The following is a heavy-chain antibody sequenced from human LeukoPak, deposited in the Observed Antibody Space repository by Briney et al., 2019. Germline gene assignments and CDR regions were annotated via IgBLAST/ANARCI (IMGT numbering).Heavy chain of an antibody. CDR1: GFTFSSYA. CDR2: ISGSGGST. J-gene: IGHJ4*02. D-gene: IGHD3-22*01. Sequence: PGGSLRLSCAASGFTFSSYAMSWVRQAPGKGLEWVSAISGSGGSTYYADSVKGRFTISRDNSKNTLYLQMNSLRAEDTAVYYCASRLTYYYDSSGYYWGDYWGQGTLVTVSS. CDR3: ASRLTYYYDSSGYYWGDY. V-gene: IGHV3-23*01.